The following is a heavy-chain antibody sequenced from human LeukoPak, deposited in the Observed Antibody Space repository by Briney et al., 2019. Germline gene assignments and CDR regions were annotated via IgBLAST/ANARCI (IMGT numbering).Heavy chain of an antibody. D-gene: IGHD3-16*01. J-gene: IGHJ4*02. Sequence: SETLSLTCTVSGASISSYYWSWIRQPPGKGLEWIGYIYTSETTNFNPALRSRVTISIDTSKNQVSLRLSSVTAADTALYYCARHRSPSCLSFFDIWGQGMLVIVSS. CDR3: ARHRSPSCLSFFDI. V-gene: IGHV4-4*09. CDR1: GASISSYY. CDR2: IYTSETT.